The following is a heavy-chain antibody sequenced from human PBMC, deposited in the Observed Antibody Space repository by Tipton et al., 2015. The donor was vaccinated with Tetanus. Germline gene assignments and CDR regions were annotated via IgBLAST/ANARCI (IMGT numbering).Heavy chain of an antibody. Sequence: TLSLTCTVSGGSISSYYWSWIRQPPGKGLEWIGYIYYSGSTNYNPSLKSRVTISVDTSKNQFSLKLSSVTAADTAIYYCAREVPAAGHFDSWGQGTLVIVSS. V-gene: IGHV4-59*01. CDR1: GGSISSYY. CDR3: AREVPAAGHFDS. D-gene: IGHD2-2*01. CDR2: IYYSGST. J-gene: IGHJ4*02.